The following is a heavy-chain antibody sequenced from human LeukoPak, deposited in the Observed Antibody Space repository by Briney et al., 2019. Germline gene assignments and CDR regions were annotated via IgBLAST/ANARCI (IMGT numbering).Heavy chain of an antibody. CDR2: IYTSGST. J-gene: IGHJ4*02. Sequence: SQTLSLTCTVSGGSISSGSYYWSWIRQPAGKGLEWVGRIYTSGSTNYNPSLKSRVTISVDTSKNQFSLKFYSVTAADTAVYYCARTPRRGGFDYWGQGALVTVSS. D-gene: IGHD2-15*01. CDR3: ARTPRRGGFDY. CDR1: GGSISSGSYY. V-gene: IGHV4-61*02.